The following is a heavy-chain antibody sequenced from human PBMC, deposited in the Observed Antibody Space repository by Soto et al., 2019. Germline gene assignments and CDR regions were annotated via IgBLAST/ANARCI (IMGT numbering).Heavy chain of an antibody. CDR2: ISAYNCNT. CDR1: GYMFVTYG. J-gene: IGHJ4*02. D-gene: IGHD3-10*01. Sequence: ASVKVSCKASGYMFVTYGINWVRQAPGQGLEWMGWISAYNCNTKYAQNLQGRVTMTTDASTSTAYMEMRSLRSDDTAVYYCARHLDGSGSYNSDYWGPGTLVTVSS. V-gene: IGHV1-18*01. CDR3: ARHLDGSGSYNSDY.